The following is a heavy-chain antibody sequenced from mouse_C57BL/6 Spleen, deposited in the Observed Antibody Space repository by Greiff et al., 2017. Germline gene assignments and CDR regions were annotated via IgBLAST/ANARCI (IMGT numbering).Heavy chain of an antibody. Sequence: QVQLQQSGPELVKPGASVKISCKASGYAFSSSWMNWVKQRPGKGLEWIGRIYPGDGDTNYNGKFKGKATLTADKSSSTAYMQLSSLTSEDSAVYFCARLGYDYDDYFDYWGQGTTLTVSS. J-gene: IGHJ2*01. V-gene: IGHV1-82*01. D-gene: IGHD2-4*01. CDR1: GYAFSSSW. CDR2: IYPGDGDT. CDR3: ARLGYDYDDYFDY.